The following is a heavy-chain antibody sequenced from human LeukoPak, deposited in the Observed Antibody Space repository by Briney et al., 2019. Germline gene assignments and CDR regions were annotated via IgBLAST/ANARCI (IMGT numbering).Heavy chain of an antibody. CDR1: GFTVSSNY. J-gene: IGHJ4*02. CDR2: IYSGGST. V-gene: IGHV3-53*01. D-gene: IGHD4-23*01. CDR3: ARGVYGGNSDSFDY. Sequence: GGSLRLSCAASGFTVSSNYMSWVRQAPGKGLEWVSVIYSGGSTYYADSVKGRFTISRDNSKNTLYLQMNSLRAEDTAVYYCARGVYGGNSDSFDYWGQGTLVTVSS.